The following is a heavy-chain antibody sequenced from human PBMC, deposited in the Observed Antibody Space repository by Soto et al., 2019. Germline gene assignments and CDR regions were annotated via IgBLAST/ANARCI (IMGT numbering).Heavy chain of an antibody. Sequence: QVQLQQWGAGLLKPSETLSLTCAVYGGSFSGYYWSWIRQPPGKGLERIGEINQSGGTNYNPSLKSRVTISVDTSKTQFSLTLSSVTAADTAVYYCARTYSSSWSPFDYWGKGTLVTVSS. CDR1: GGSFSGYY. CDR3: ARTYSSSWSPFDY. V-gene: IGHV4-34*01. J-gene: IGHJ4*02. D-gene: IGHD6-13*01. CDR2: INQSGGT.